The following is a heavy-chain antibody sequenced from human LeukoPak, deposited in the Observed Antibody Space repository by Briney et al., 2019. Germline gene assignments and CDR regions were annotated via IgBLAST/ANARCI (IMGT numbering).Heavy chain of an antibody. Sequence: GGSLRLSCAGSGFTLSIYSMNWVRQAPGKGLEWVSYISTGTGTRYYADSVKGRFTISRDNAKNSLYLQMNSLRTEDTAVYYCARVWEDYYYFDYWGQGTLVTVSS. D-gene: IGHD1-26*01. J-gene: IGHJ4*02. CDR1: GFTLSIYS. CDR2: ISTGTGTR. V-gene: IGHV3-48*01. CDR3: ARVWEDYYYFDY.